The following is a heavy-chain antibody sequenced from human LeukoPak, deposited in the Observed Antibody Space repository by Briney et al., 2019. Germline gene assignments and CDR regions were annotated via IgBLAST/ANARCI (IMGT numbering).Heavy chain of an antibody. J-gene: IGHJ5*02. CDR1: GGSFSGYY. Sequence: SETLSLTCAVYGGSFSGYYWSWIRQPPGKGLEWIGEINHSGGTNYNPSFKSRVTISVDTSKNQFSLKLSSVTAADTAVYYCARGRVVPEGDWFDPWGQGTLVTVSS. CDR2: INHSGGT. CDR3: ARGRVVPEGDWFDP. D-gene: IGHD2-2*01. V-gene: IGHV4-34*01.